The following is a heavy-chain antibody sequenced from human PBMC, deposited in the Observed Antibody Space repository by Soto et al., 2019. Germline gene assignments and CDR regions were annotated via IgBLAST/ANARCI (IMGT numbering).Heavy chain of an antibody. CDR1: GDSVSSNSAA. J-gene: IGHJ6*02. V-gene: IGHV6-1*01. CDR2: TYYRSKWYN. CDR3: ARVLSSGEGYYYYYGMDV. Sequence: SQTLSLTCAISGDSVSSNSAAWNWIRQSPSRGLEWLGRTYYRSKWYNDYAVSVKSRITINPDTSKNQFSLQLNSVTPEDTAVYYCARVLSSGEGYYYYYGMDVWGQGTTVTVSS. D-gene: IGHD3-10*01.